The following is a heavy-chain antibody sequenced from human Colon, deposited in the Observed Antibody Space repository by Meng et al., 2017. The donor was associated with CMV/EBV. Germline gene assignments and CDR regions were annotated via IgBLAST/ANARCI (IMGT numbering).Heavy chain of an antibody. V-gene: IGHV4-39*07. D-gene: IGHD3-10*01. CDR1: GGSISSSSYY. J-gene: IGHJ2*01. CDR2: IYYSGST. Sequence: SETLSLTCTVSGGSISSSSYYWGWIRQPPGKGLEWIGSIYYSGSTYYNPSLKSRVTISVDTSKNQFSLKLSSVTAADTAVYYCASYRTLGGSGSYYLPLNWYFDLWGRGTLVTVSS. CDR3: ASYRTLGGSGSYYLPLNWYFDL.